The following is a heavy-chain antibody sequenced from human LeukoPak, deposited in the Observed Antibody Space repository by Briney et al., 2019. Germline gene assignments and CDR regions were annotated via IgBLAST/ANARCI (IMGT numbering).Heavy chain of an antibody. CDR2: MYHSESS. V-gene: IGHV4-39*01. D-gene: IGHD6-25*01. CDR1: GGSISSSSYY. J-gene: IGHJ4*02. CDR3: ARRRAATIDY. Sequence: SETLSLTCTVSGGSISSSSYYWGWIRQPPGKGLEWIGTMYHSESSYCNPSLKTRVTISVDTSKNQFSLKLSSVTAADTAVYYCARRRAATIDYWGQGTLVTVSS.